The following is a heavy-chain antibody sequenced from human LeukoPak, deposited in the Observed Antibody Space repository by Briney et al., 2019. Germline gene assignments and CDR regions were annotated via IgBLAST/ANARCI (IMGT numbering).Heavy chain of an antibody. CDR1: GFTVSSNY. CDR3: ARALSYTFDP. V-gene: IGHV3-7*04. D-gene: IGHD2-2*02. J-gene: IGHJ5*02. Sequence: GGSLRLSCAASGFTVSSNYMSWVRQAPGKGLEWLANIKQDGKEQYYVDSVEGRFTISRDNAKNSLYLQMNSLRAEDTAVYYCARALSYTFDPWGQGTLVTVSS. CDR2: IKQDGKEQ.